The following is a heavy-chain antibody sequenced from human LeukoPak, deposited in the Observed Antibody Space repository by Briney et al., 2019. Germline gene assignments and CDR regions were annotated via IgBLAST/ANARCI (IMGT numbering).Heavy chain of an antibody. Sequence: ASVKVSCKASGYILKAYYMHRVRQAPGQGLEWMGWINPNSGGTNYAPKFQGRVTMTRDTSISTVYMELSRLRSDDTAVYYCASRFGESDVYYYYYFGMDVWGQGTTVTVSS. CDR1: GYILKAYY. CDR2: INPNSGGT. CDR3: ASRFGESDVYYYYYFGMDV. J-gene: IGHJ6*02. V-gene: IGHV1-2*02. D-gene: IGHD3-10*01.